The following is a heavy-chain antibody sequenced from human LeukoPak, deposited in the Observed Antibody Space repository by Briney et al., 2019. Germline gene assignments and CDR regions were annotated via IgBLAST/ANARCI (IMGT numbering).Heavy chain of an antibody. D-gene: IGHD2-15*01. V-gene: IGHV3-11*04. Sequence: AGGSLRLSCAASGFTFSDYYMSWIRQAPGKGLEWVSYISSSGSTIYYADSVKGRFTISRDNAKNSVYLQMNSLRAQDTAVYYCARDQILGYCSGGSCPPDAFDIWGQGTMVTVSS. CDR2: ISSSGSTI. J-gene: IGHJ3*02. CDR1: GFTFSDYY. CDR3: ARDQILGYCSGGSCPPDAFDI.